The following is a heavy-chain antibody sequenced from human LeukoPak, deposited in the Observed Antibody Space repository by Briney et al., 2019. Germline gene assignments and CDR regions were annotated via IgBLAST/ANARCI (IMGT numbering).Heavy chain of an antibody. D-gene: IGHD6-13*01. CDR2: INPNSGGT. CDR1: GYTFTGYY. CDR3: ARVQQQLFFDYYYGMDV. J-gene: IGHJ6*02. Sequence: ASVTVSFTASGYTFTGYYMHWVRQAPGQGLEWMGWINPNSGGTNYAQKFQGRVTMTRDTSISTAYMELSSLRSDDTAVYYCARVQQQLFFDYYYGMDVWGQGTTVTVSS. V-gene: IGHV1-2*02.